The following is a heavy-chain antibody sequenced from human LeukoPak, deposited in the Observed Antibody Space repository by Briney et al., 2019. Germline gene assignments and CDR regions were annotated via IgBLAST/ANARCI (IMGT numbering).Heavy chain of an antibody. Sequence: GGSLRLSCAASGFTFSSYAMSWVRQAPGKGLEWVSAIRDSGSSTHYADSVKGRSTTSRDNSKNTLFLQMNSLRAEDTAIYYCAKYGPQDSGSSHFDYWGQGALVTVSS. J-gene: IGHJ4*02. CDR1: GFTFSSYA. CDR2: IRDSGSST. V-gene: IGHV3-23*01. CDR3: AKYGPQDSGSSHFDY. D-gene: IGHD1-26*01.